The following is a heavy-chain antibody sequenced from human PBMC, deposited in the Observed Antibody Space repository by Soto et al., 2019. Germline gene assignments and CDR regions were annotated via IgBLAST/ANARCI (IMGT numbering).Heavy chain of an antibody. Sequence: QVQLVQSGAEVKKPGSSVKVSCKASGGTFSSYTISWVRQAPGQGLEWMGRIIPILGIANYAQKFQGRVTITADKSTSTAYMELSSLRSEDTAVYYCALDYVPSYYYYYMDVWGKGTTVTVSS. CDR1: GGTFSSYT. D-gene: IGHD4-17*01. CDR2: IIPILGIA. J-gene: IGHJ6*03. CDR3: ALDYVPSYYYYYMDV. V-gene: IGHV1-69*02.